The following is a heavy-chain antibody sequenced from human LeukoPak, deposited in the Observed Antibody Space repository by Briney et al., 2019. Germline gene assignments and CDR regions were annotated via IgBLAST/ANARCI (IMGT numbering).Heavy chain of an antibody. J-gene: IGHJ6*02. CDR1: GYTFTGYY. Sequence: ASVKVSCKASGYTFTGYYMHWVRQAPGQGLEWMGWINPNSGGTNYAQKFQGRVTMTRDTSISTAYMELSRLRSDDTAVYYCARVTPHYYYYYGMDVWGQGTTVTVSS. CDR2: INPNSGGT. D-gene: IGHD1-14*01. V-gene: IGHV1-2*02. CDR3: ARVTPHYYYYYGMDV.